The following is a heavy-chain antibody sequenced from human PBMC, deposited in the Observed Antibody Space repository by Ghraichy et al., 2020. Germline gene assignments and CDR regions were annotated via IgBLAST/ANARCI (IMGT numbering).Heavy chain of an antibody. Sequence: GGPLRLSCAASGFPFSNYAIHWVRQAPGKGLEYVSGISNNGGSTYYANSVKGRFTISRDNSRNTLYLEMGSLRAEDLAVYYCARDWGTTGTSGGFDYWGQGTLVTVSS. CDR1: GFPFSNYA. V-gene: IGHV3-64*01. CDR2: ISNNGGST. J-gene: IGHJ4*02. D-gene: IGHD1-1*01. CDR3: ARDWGTTGTSGGFDY.